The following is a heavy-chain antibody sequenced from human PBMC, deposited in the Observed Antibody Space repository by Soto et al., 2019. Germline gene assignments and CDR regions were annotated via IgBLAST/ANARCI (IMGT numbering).Heavy chain of an antibody. J-gene: IGHJ4*02. CDR1: GFTFSDYA. V-gene: IGHV3-23*01. D-gene: IGHD2-8*02. CDR2: ISGTGTYT. Sequence: HPGGSLRLSCAASGFTFSDYAMSWVRQAPGKGLEWVASISGTGTYTYFPDSVKGRFTISRVSSKNTVYLQMSSLRADDTAVYYCAKGTVLGPTVVGHWGQGTLVTVSS. CDR3: AKGTVLGPTVVGH.